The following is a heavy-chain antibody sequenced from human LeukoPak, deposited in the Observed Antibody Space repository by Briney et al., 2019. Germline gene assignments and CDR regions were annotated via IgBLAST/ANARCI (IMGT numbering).Heavy chain of an antibody. CDR1: GFTFSSYE. J-gene: IGHJ4*02. D-gene: IGHD5-18*01. CDR3: ARDDVDTAMVSFDY. Sequence: GGSLRLSCAASGFTFSSYEMNWVRQAPGKGLEWVSCISSRGSTKYYADSVKGRFTISRDNAKNSLYLQMNSLRAEDTAVYYCARDDVDTAMVSFDYWGQGTLSPSPQ. CDR2: ISSRGSTK. V-gene: IGHV3-48*03.